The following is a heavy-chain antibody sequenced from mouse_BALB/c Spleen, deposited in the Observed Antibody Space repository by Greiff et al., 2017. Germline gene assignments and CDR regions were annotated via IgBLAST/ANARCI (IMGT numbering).Heavy chain of an antibody. CDR3: ARDDELYYAMDY. J-gene: IGHJ4*01. CDR1: GYSITSDYA. CDR2: ISYSGST. Sequence: EVKLLESGPGLVKPSQSLSLTCTVTGYSITSDYAWNWIRQFPGNKLEWMGYISYSGSTSYNPSLKSRISITRDTSKNQFFLQLNSVTTEDTATYYCARDDELYYAMDYWGQGTSVTVSS. V-gene: IGHV3-2*02. D-gene: IGHD1-3*01.